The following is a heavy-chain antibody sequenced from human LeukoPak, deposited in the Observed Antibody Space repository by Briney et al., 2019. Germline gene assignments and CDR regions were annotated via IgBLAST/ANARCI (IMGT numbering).Heavy chain of an antibody. D-gene: IGHD2-15*01. CDR3: ARDLGIVVVVAATPGADY. V-gene: IGHV1-46*01. J-gene: IGHJ4*02. CDR2: INPSGGST. Sequence: ASVKVSCKASGYTFTSYYMHWVRQAPGQGLEWMGIINPSGGSTSYAQKFQGRVTMTRDTSTSTVYMELSSLRSEDTAVYYCARDLGIVVVVAATPGADYWGQGTLVPVFS. CDR1: GYTFTSYY.